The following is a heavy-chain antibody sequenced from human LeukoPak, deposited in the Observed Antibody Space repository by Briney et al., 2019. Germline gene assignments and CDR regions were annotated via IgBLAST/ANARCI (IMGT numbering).Heavy chain of an antibody. CDR3: ARGPSHSGRFYFDS. V-gene: IGHV3-33*08. CDR2: MWYDGSNE. Sequence: GGSLRLSCAASGFTFSSYAMSWVRQAPGKGLEWVSLMWYDGSNEDHADSVKGRFTISRDNSKNTLYLQMNSLRAEDTAVYYCARGPSHSGRFYFDSWGQGTLVTVSS. J-gene: IGHJ4*02. CDR1: GFTFSSYA. D-gene: IGHD3-10*01.